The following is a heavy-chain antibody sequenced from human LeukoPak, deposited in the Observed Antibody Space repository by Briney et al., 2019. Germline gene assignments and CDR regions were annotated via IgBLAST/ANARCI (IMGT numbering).Heavy chain of an antibody. V-gene: IGHV3-21*01. J-gene: IGHJ4*02. D-gene: IGHD3-9*01. CDR3: ARDRGNDTLTYPIDY. Sequence: GGSLRLSCAASGFTFSSYSMNWVRQAPGKGLEWVSSISSSSSYIYYADSVKGRFTISRDNAKNSLYLQMNSLRAEDTAVYYCARDRGNDTLTYPIDYWGQGTLVTVSS. CDR1: GFTFSSYS. CDR2: ISSSSSYI.